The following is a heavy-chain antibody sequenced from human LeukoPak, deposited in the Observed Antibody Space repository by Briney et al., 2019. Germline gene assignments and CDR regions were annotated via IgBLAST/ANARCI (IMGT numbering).Heavy chain of an antibody. V-gene: IGHV3-23*01. D-gene: IGHD3-22*01. CDR3: AKDLFVTYYDSSGYYGAFDI. CDR1: GFIFSSYA. J-gene: IGHJ3*02. CDR2: ISGSGGST. Sequence: GGSLRLSCAASGFIFSSYAMSWVRQAPGKGLEWVSAISGSGGSTYYADSVRGRLTISRDNSKNTLYLQMNSLRAEDTAVYYCAKDLFVTYYDSSGYYGAFDIWGQGTMVTVSS.